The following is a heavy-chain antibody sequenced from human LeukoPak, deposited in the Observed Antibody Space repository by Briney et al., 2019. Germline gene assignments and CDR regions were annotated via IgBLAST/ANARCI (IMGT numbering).Heavy chain of an antibody. Sequence: SETLSLTCTVSGGSISSHYWSWIRQPPGKGLEWIGYIYYSGSTNYNPSLKSRVTISVDTSKNQFSLKLSSVTAADTAVYYCARGGWLRLRYRDVYFDYWGQGTLVTVSS. CDR3: ARGGWLRLRYRDVYFDY. CDR2: IYYSGST. CDR1: GGSISSHY. V-gene: IGHV4-59*11. J-gene: IGHJ4*02. D-gene: IGHD5-12*01.